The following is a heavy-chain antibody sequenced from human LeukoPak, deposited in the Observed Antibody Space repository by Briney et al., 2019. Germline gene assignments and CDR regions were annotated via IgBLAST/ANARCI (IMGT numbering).Heavy chain of an antibody. CDR3: ARLSRNIVVVPAAITNYYYGMDV. V-gene: IGHV4-59*01. Sequence: SETLSLTCTVSGGSISSYYWSWIRQPPGKGLEWIGYIYYSGSTNYNPSLKSRVTISVDTSKNQFSLKLSSVTAADTAVYYCARLSRNIVVVPAAITNYYYGMDVWGQGTTVTVSS. D-gene: IGHD2-2*02. CDR1: GGSISSYY. J-gene: IGHJ6*02. CDR2: IYYSGST.